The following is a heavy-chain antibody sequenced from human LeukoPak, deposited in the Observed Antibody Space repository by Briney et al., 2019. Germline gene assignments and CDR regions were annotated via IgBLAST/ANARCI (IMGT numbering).Heavy chain of an antibody. CDR1: AFNFTAYW. Sequence: GGSLTLSCGSTAFNFTAYWMHWVRQHPRQGRLWVARINSDGTKTIYGDSGKERFTISRHHAKNTPFLQMTRLRAKQPSVYFCALSNGVFVPWGEGTQVSVSS. D-gene: IGHD2-8*01. CDR2: INSDGTKT. V-gene: IGHV3-74*01. CDR3: ALSNGVFVP. J-gene: IGHJ4*02.